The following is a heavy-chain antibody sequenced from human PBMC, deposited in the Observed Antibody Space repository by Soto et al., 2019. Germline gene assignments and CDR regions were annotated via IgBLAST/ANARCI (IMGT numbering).Heavy chain of an antibody. V-gene: IGHV3-43D*04. CDR3: AKDTSGSYCYYYGMDV. CDR2: ISWDGGST. D-gene: IGHD1-26*01. CDR1: GFTFDDYA. J-gene: IGHJ6*02. Sequence: GGSLRLSCAASGFTFDDYAMHWVRQAPGKGLEWVSLISWDGGSTYYADSVKGRFTISRDNSKNSLYLQMNSLRAEDTALYYCAKDTSGSYCYYYGMDVWGQGTTVTVSS.